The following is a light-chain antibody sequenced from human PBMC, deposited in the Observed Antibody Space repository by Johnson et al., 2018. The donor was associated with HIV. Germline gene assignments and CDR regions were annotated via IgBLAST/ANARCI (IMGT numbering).Light chain of an antibody. CDR3: GTWDISLSAGGV. CDR1: SSNIGNNC. J-gene: IGLJ1*01. V-gene: IGLV1-51*02. Sequence: QSVLTQPPSVSAAPGQKVTISCSGSSSNIGNNCVSWYQQLPGTAPKLLIYENNKRPSGIPDRFSGSKSGTSATLAITRLQTGDEADYYCGTWDISLSAGGVFGPGTKVTVL. CDR2: ENN.